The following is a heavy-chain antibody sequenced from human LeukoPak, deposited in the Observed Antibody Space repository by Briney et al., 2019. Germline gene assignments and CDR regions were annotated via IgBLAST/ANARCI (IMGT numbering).Heavy chain of an antibody. CDR3: ARSPTYYYGSGSPYYFDY. V-gene: IGHV5-51*01. D-gene: IGHD3-10*01. CDR1: GYSFTSYW. Sequence: GESLKISCKGSGYSFTSYWIGWVRQMPRKGLEWMGIIYPGDSDTRYSPSFQGQVTISADKSISTAYLQWNSLKASDTAMYYCARSPTYYYGSGSPYYFDYWGQGTLVTVSS. J-gene: IGHJ4*02. CDR2: IYPGDSDT.